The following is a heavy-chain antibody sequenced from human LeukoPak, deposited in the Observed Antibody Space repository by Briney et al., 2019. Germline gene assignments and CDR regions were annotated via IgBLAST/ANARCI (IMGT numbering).Heavy chain of an antibody. CDR1: GFTFSSYA. CDR2: ISGGGGST. J-gene: IGHJ4*02. V-gene: IGHV3-23*01. Sequence: EGSLRLSCAASGFTFSSYAMNWVRQAPGKGLEWVSSISGGGGSTYYADSVKGRFTISRDNSKDTLYLQMNSLRAEDTAVYYCAKGLRSDYDSTAYYYLESWGRGTLVTVSS. D-gene: IGHD3-22*01. CDR3: AKGLRSDYDSTAYYYLES.